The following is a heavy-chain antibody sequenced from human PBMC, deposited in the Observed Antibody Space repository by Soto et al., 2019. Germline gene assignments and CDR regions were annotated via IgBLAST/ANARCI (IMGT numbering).Heavy chain of an antibody. CDR1: EFAFSTHA. CDR2: ISFDGTNK. D-gene: IGHD2-21*02. Sequence: SLRLSCAASEFAFSTHAMHWVRQAPGEGLEWVAVISFDGTNKYYADSVKGRFTISRDNSRSTLYLQMNSLRIEDTAVYYCSASRDYNWFDPWGQGTLVTVSS. CDR3: SASRDYNWFDP. V-gene: IGHV3-30-3*01. J-gene: IGHJ5*02.